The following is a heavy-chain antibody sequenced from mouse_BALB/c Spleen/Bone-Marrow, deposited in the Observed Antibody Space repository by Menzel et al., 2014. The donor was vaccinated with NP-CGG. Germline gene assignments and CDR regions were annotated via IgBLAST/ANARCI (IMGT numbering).Heavy chain of an antibody. V-gene: IGHV2-6-7*01. J-gene: IGHJ4*01. CDR1: GFSLTGYG. D-gene: IGHD2-10*02. CDR3: AREGPYGNYAMDY. Sequence: VQLQQSGPGLVAPSQSLSITCTVSGFSLTGYGVNWVRQPPGKGLEWLGMIWGDGSTDYNSALKSRLSISKDNSKSXLFLKMNSLQTDDTARYYCAREGPYGNYAMDYWDQRTSVTVSS. CDR2: IWGDGST.